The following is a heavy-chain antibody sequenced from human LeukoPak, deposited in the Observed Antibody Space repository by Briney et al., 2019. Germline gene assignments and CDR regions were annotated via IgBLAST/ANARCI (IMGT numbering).Heavy chain of an antibody. CDR2: ISSGGSTI. CDR1: GFTFSSYE. V-gene: IGHV3-48*03. J-gene: IGHJ4*02. CDR3: ARDPVYRYSGSYFHSSYFDY. D-gene: IGHD1-26*01. Sequence: GGSLRLSCAASGFTFSSYEMNWVRQAPGKGLEWVSYISSGGSTIYYADSVKGRFTISRDNAKNSLYLQMNSLRAEDTAVYYCARDPVYRYSGSYFHSSYFDYWGQGTLVTVSS.